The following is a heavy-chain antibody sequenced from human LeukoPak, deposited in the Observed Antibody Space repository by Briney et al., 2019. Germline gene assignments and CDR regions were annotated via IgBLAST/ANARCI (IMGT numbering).Heavy chain of an antibody. Sequence: PGGSLRLSCAASGFTFSSYWMSWVRQAPGKGLEWVANIKQDGSEKYYVDSVKGRFTISRDNAKNSLYLQMNSLRAEDTAVYYCARGDVETWYGDYSCYYFDYWGQGTLVTVSS. J-gene: IGHJ4*02. V-gene: IGHV3-7*01. CDR2: IKQDGSEK. D-gene: IGHD4-17*01. CDR1: GFTFSSYW. CDR3: ARGDVETWYGDYSCYYFDY.